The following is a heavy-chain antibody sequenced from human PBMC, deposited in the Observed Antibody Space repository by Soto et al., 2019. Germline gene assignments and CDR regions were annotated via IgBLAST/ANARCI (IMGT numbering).Heavy chain of an antibody. Sequence: QVQLVQSGAEVKKPGSSVKVSCKASGGTFSSYAISWVRQALGQGLEWMGGIIPILGTANYAQKFQGRVTITADKSTSTAYMELSSLTSEDTAVYYCARDEGWNYHAFDIWGQGTMVTVSS. CDR3: ARDEGWNYHAFDI. CDR1: GGTFSSYA. V-gene: IGHV1-69*06. CDR2: IIPILGTA. J-gene: IGHJ3*02. D-gene: IGHD1-7*01.